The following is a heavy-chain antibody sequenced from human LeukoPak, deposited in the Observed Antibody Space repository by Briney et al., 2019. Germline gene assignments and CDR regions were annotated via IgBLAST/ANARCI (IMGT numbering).Heavy chain of an antibody. CDR2: IKEDGSEK. V-gene: IGHV3-7*01. J-gene: IGHJ4*02. D-gene: IGHD3-10*01. CDR3: ARAGSHWHYVY. Sequence: AGGSLRLSCAPSGFTFSTYWMSWVRQAPGKGLEWVANIKEDGSEKHYVDSVKGRFTISRDNAKNSLSLQMNNLRVEDTAVYYCARAGSHWHYVYWGQGTVVTVSS. CDR1: GFTFSTYW.